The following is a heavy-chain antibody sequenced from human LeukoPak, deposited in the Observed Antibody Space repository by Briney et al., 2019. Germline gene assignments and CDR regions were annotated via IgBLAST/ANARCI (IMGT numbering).Heavy chain of an antibody. Sequence: PGGSLRLSCAASGFTFSDYYMSWIRQAPGKGLEWVSYISSSGSTIYYADSVKGRFTISGDNAKNSLYLQMNSLRAEDTAVYYCAREYCSSTSCYFFYYYYMDVWGKGTTVTVSS. J-gene: IGHJ6*03. V-gene: IGHV3-11*01. CDR3: AREYCSSTSCYFFYYYYMDV. CDR2: ISSSGSTI. CDR1: GFTFSDYY. D-gene: IGHD2-2*01.